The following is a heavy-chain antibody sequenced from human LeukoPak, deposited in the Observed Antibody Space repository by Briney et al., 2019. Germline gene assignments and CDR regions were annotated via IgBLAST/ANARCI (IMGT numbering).Heavy chain of an antibody. V-gene: IGHV3-7*01. CDR3: ARDRRTCSGGSCYSRREDY. Sequence: GGSLRLSCAAAGFTFSSYWMSWVRQAPGKGLEWVANIKQDGSEKYYVDSVKGRFTISRDNAKNSLYLQMNSLRAEDTAVYYCARDRRTCSGGSCYSRREDYWGQGTLVTVSS. CDR1: GFTFSSYW. J-gene: IGHJ4*02. D-gene: IGHD2-15*01. CDR2: IKQDGSEK.